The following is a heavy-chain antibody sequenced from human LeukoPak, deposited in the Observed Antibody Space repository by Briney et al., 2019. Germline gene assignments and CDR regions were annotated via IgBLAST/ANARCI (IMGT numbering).Heavy chain of an antibody. CDR1: GFTVSSNY. CDR2: IYSGGST. Sequence: GGSLRLSCAASGFTVSSNYMSWVRQAPGKGLVWVSLIYSGGSTYYADSVKGRFTISGDNSKSTLYLQMNSLRAEDTAVYYCARVLWELLGRGGSYYFDYWGQGTLVTVSS. CDR3: ARVLWELLGRGGSYYFDY. D-gene: IGHD1-26*01. V-gene: IGHV3-53*01. J-gene: IGHJ4*02.